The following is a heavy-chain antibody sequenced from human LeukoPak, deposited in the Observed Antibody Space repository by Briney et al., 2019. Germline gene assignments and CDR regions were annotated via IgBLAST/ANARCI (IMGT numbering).Heavy chain of an antibody. J-gene: IGHJ6*03. CDR2: IYTSGST. Sequence: SETLSLTCTVSGGSISSGSYYWSWIRQPAGKGLEWIGRIYTSGSTNYNPSLKSRVTISVDTSKNQFSLKLSSVTAADTAVYYCARDNGYSYGLPMDVWGKGTTVTISS. CDR3: ARDNGYSYGLPMDV. CDR1: GGSISSGSYY. V-gene: IGHV4-61*02. D-gene: IGHD5-18*01.